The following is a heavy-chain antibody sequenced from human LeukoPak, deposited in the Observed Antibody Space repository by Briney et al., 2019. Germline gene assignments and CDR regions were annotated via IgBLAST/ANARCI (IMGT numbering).Heavy chain of an antibody. J-gene: IGHJ3*02. Sequence: PSETLSLTCAVYGGSFSGYYWSWIRQPPGKGLEWIGEINHSESTNYNPSLKSRVTISVDTSKNQFSLKLSSVTAADTAVYYCARGSPLLWFICDAFDIWGQGTMVTVSS. CDR3: ARGSPLLWFICDAFDI. V-gene: IGHV4-34*01. D-gene: IGHD3-10*01. CDR1: GGSFSGYY. CDR2: INHSEST.